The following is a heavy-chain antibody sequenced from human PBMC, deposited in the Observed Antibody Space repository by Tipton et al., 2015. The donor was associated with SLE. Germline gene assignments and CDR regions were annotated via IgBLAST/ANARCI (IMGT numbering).Heavy chain of an antibody. D-gene: IGHD6-13*01. Sequence: GSLRLSCAASGFTFSSYAMHWVRQAPGKGLEWVSYISSSGSTIYYADSVKGRFTISRDNSKNTLYLQMNSLRAEDTAVYYCARESISWPGFDYWGQGTLVTVSS. V-gene: IGHV3-48*01. CDR3: ARESISWPGFDY. J-gene: IGHJ4*02. CDR1: GFTFSSYA. CDR2: ISSSGSTI.